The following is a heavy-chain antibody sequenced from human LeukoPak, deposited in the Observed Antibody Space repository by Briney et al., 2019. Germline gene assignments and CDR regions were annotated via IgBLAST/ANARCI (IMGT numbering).Heavy chain of an antibody. CDR3: ARDWRYYDSSGYYYFDY. Sequence: GGSLRLSCAASGFTVSSNYMSWVRQAPGKGLEWVSVIYSGGSTYYADSVKGRFTISRDNSKNTLYLQMNSLRAEDTAVYYCARDWRYYDSSGYYYFDYWGQGTLVTVSS. D-gene: IGHD3-22*01. CDR1: GFTVSSNY. CDR2: IYSGGST. J-gene: IGHJ4*02. V-gene: IGHV3-53*01.